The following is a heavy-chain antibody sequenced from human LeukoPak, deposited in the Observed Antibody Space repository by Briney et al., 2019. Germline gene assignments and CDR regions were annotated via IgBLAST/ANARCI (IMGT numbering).Heavy chain of an antibody. CDR2: ISYDGNNK. J-gene: IGHJ3*02. V-gene: IGHV3-30*03. CDR3: ARDSLDAFDI. CDR1: GFTFSSYG. Sequence: GGSLRLSCAASGFTFSSYGMHWVRQAPGKGLEWVAVISYDGNNKYYAESVKGRFTISRDNPKNTLYLQMNSLRAEDTAVYYCARDSLDAFDIWGQGTMVTVSS.